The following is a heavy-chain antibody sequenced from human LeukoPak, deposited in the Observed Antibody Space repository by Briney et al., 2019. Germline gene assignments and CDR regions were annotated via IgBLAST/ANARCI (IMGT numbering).Heavy chain of an antibody. V-gene: IGHV1-69*04. CDR1: GGTFSSYA. Sequence: GASVKVSCKASGGTFSSYAISWVRQAPGQGLEWMGRIIPILGIANYAQKFQGRVTITADKSTSTAYMELSSLRSEDTAVYYCAREREVATTYYFDYWGQGTLVTVSS. CDR3: AREREVATTYYFDY. CDR2: IIPILGIA. J-gene: IGHJ4*02. D-gene: IGHD5-12*01.